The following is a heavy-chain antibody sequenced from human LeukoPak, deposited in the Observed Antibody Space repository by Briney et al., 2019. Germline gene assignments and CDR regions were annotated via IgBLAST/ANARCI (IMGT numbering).Heavy chain of an antibody. J-gene: IGHJ6*02. CDR2: IRSSCSTI. V-gene: IGHV3-48*03. D-gene: IGHD1-26*01. Sequence: GGSRRLYCAASGFTFSSYEMNWVRQGPGKWLEWVSYIRSSCSTIYYADSVKGRFTIARDNAKNSLYLQMNSLRAEDAAVYYCARVRRGSGSYWRGLSRYYYYGMDVWGQGTTVTVSS. CDR1: GFTFSSYE. CDR3: ARVRRGSGSYWRGLSRYYYYGMDV.